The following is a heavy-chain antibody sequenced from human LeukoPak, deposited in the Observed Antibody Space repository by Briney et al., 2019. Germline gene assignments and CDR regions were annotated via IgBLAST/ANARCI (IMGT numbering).Heavy chain of an antibody. J-gene: IGHJ4*02. V-gene: IGHV3-53*01. Sequence: PGGSLRLSCAASGINVSSNHMSWPPQAPGKGLEWVTDNYRGGSTYYADSVKGRFTVSRDNSKNSVYLQMNNLRAEGTAVYYCSRGGEGFLDYFLFHDWGQGTLVTVSS. CDR1: GINVSSNH. CDR3: SRGGEGFLDYFLFHD. CDR2: NYRGGST. D-gene: IGHD3/OR15-3a*01.